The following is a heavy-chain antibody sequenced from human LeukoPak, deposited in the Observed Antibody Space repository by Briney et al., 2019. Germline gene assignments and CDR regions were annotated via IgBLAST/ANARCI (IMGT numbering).Heavy chain of an antibody. Sequence: GGSLRLSCATSGFTFNSYAMSWVRQAPGKGLEWVSGISGSGGSTYYADSVKGRFTIFRDNSKNTLYLQMSSLRVEDTALYYCAKDEVYSSSPYYLDFWGRGTLVTVTS. CDR2: ISGSGGST. CDR3: AKDEVYSSSPYYLDF. D-gene: IGHD6-13*01. V-gene: IGHV3-23*01. CDR1: GFTFNSYA. J-gene: IGHJ4*02.